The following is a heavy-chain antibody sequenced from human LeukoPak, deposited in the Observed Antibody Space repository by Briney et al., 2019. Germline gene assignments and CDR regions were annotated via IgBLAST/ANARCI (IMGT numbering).Heavy chain of an antibody. Sequence: ASVKVSCKASGYTFTNYDINWVRQATGQGLEWMGWMNPNSGNKEYAQKFQGRVTMTRNTSISTAYMELSSLRSEDTAVYYCARGRFGELSDYYYYGMAVWGQGTTVTVSS. CDR2: MNPNSGNK. D-gene: IGHD3-10*01. CDR1: GYTFTNYD. V-gene: IGHV1-8*01. J-gene: IGHJ6*02. CDR3: ARGRFGELSDYYYYGMAV.